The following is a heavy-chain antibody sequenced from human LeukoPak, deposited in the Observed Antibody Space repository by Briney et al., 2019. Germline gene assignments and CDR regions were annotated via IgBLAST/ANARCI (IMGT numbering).Heavy chain of an antibody. CDR1: GSSFPSYW. V-gene: IGHV5-10-1*01. D-gene: IGHD6-19*01. Sequence: GESLQISCQGSGSSFPSYWISWVRQLPGKGLEGMGRIDPSDSYTNYSPSFQGHVTMSADKSISTAYLQWSSLKASDTAMYYCVRSVAGTGYYDYGLDVWGKGTTVTVSS. CDR2: IDPSDSYT. J-gene: IGHJ6*04. CDR3: VRSVAGTGYYDYGLDV.